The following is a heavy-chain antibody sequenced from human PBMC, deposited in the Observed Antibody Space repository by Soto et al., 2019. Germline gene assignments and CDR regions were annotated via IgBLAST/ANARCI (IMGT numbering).Heavy chain of an antibody. CDR1: GYTFSSYG. CDR3: ARTVNEWLLVLE. D-gene: IGHD3-3*01. J-gene: IGHJ4*02. Sequence: QVKLVQSGGEVKKPGASVKISCKASGYTFSSYGISWVRKAPGQGLEWMGWISAYNGNTNYAQKFQGRVTMTTDTATSTAYMELRSLRSDDTAIYYCARTVNEWLLVLEWGQGTLVTVSS. CDR2: ISAYNGNT. V-gene: IGHV1-18*01.